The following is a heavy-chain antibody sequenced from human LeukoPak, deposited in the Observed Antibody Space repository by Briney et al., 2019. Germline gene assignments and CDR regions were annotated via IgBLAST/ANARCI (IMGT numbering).Heavy chain of an antibody. CDR3: ARSPRDENLFDY. V-gene: IGHV4-4*07. Sequence: SETLSLTCSVSGGSISSYYWSWIRQPAGNGLEWIGRIYTSGSTNYNPSLKSRVTMSVDTSKNQFSLRLSSVTAADTAVYYCARSPRDENLFDYWGQGTLVTVSS. CDR1: GGSISSYY. D-gene: IGHD5-24*01. CDR2: IYTSGST. J-gene: IGHJ4*02.